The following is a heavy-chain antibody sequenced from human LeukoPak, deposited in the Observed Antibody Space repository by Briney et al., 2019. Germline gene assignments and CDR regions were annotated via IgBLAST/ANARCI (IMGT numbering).Heavy chain of an antibody. Sequence: GGSLRLSCAASGFTFSSYWMHWVRQAPGRGLVWVSRINDDGSSTNYADSVKGRYTISRDNSKNTLHLQMNSLRAEDTAVYYCAKKVAGIYAFDIWGQGTMVTVS. V-gene: IGHV3-74*01. CDR2: INDDGSST. J-gene: IGHJ3*02. CDR3: AKKVAGIYAFDI. CDR1: GFTFSSYW.